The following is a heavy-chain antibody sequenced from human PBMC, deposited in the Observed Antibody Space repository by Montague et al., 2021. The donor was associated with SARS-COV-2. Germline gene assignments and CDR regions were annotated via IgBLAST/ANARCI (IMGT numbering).Heavy chain of an antibody. CDR1: GDSVSDNTAA. Sequence: YAISGDSVSDNTAARNWIRQSPSRGLEWLGRTYYMSKWYNDYAIAVKMRRTINPDTSKNQFSLQLDSVTPEDTAVYYCARDPGNKVGSTRYFSMDVWGQGTTVTVSS. V-gene: IGHV6-1*01. CDR2: TYYMSKWYN. D-gene: IGHD1-26*01. J-gene: IGHJ6*02. CDR3: ARDPGNKVGSTRYFSMDV.